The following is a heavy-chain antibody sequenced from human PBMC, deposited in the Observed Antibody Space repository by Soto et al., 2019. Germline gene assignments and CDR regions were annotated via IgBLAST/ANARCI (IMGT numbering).Heavy chain of an antibody. Sequence: GGSLRLSCAASGFTFSSYAMHWVRQAPGKGLEWVAVISYDGSNKYYADSVKGRFTISRDNSKNTLYLQMNSLRAEDTAVYYCARENGGIDSSGYYYLAVGMDVWGQGTTVTVSS. CDR1: GFTFSSYA. D-gene: IGHD3-22*01. CDR2: ISYDGSNK. J-gene: IGHJ6*02. CDR3: ARENGGIDSSGYYYLAVGMDV. V-gene: IGHV3-30-3*01.